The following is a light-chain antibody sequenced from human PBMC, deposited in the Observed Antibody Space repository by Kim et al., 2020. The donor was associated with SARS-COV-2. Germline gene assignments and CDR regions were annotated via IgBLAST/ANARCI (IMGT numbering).Light chain of an antibody. Sequence: GKTVPIACTRSSGSIASDYVPWYQQRPGSAPRTVIYEDKQRPSGVPDRFSGSIDRSSNSASLTISGLKTEDEADYYCQSFDADTQVFGGGTKLTVL. V-gene: IGLV6-57*03. CDR1: SGSIASDY. CDR3: QSFDADTQV. J-gene: IGLJ3*02. CDR2: EDK.